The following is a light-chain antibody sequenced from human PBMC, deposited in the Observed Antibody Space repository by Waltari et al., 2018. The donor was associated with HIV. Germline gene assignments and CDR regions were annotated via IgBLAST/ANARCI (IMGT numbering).Light chain of an antibody. V-gene: IGLV1-40*01. CDR2: GNS. CDR1: SSNIGAGYD. J-gene: IGLJ2*01. CDR3: QSYDSSLSGVV. Sequence: LTQPPSVSGAPGQRVTISCTGSSSNIGAGYDVHWYQQLPGTAPKLLIYGNSNRPSGVPDRFSGSKSGTSASLAITGLQAEDEADYYCQSYDSSLSGVVFGGGTKLTVL.